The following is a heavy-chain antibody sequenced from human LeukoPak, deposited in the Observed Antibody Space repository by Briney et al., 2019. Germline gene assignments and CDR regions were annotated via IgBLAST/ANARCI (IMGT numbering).Heavy chain of an antibody. D-gene: IGHD3-16*01. CDR3: ARDMGV. Sequence: KPSETLSLTCTVSGGSVSSGSYYWSWIRQPPGKGLEWIGYIYYSGSTNYNPSLKSRVTISVDTSKNQFSLKLSSVTAADTAVYYCARDMGVWGQGTLVTVSS. J-gene: IGHJ4*02. CDR1: GGSVSSGSYY. CDR2: IYYSGST. V-gene: IGHV4-61*01.